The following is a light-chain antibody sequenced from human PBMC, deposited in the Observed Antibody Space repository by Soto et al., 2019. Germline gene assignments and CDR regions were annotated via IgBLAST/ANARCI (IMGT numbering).Light chain of an antibody. CDR3: QQRDNWPLVT. Sequence: EIVMRQYPATLSVSPGERATLSCRASQSVSINLAWFQQKPGKAPRLVIYDIFTRATGVPTRISGSGSGTEFTLTISSLQSEDFAVYYCQQRDNWPLVTFGGGTKVDIK. CDR1: QSVSIN. V-gene: IGKV3D-15*01. CDR2: DIF. J-gene: IGKJ4*01.